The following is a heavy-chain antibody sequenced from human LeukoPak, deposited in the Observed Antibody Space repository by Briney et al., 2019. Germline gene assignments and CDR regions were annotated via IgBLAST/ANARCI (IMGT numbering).Heavy chain of an antibody. V-gene: IGHV1-2*02. J-gene: IGHJ4*02. CDR1: GYTFTGYC. CDR3: ARAQSLTAPAGTFANS. Sequence: GASVKVSCKASGYTFTGYCLHWVRRAPGQGFEWMGWINPNSGGTYYTQRFQGRVTMTRDTSISTAYMELSSLRSDDTAVYYCARAQSLTAPAGTFANSWGQGTLVTVS. CDR2: INPNSGGT. D-gene: IGHD6-13*01.